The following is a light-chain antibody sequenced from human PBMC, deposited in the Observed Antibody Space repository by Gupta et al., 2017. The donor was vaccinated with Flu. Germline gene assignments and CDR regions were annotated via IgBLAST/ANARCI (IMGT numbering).Light chain of an antibody. CDR1: QNIDNS. CDR3: QQTYASPFN. Sequence: DIQMTQSPSSLSAAVGDRVTITCRASQNIDNSLNWYQQRPGQSPAPLIYSASTLQSGVPSRFRGGGSGTEFTLTIDSLGPEDFGTYHCQQTYASPFNFGQGTRLDI. V-gene: IGKV1-39*01. CDR2: SAS. J-gene: IGKJ5*01.